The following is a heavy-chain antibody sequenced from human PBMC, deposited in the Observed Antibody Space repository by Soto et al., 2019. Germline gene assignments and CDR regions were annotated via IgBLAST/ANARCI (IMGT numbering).Heavy chain of an antibody. D-gene: IGHD3-9*01. Sequence: GASVKVSCKASGYTFTGYYMHCVRQAPGQGLEWMGWINPNNGDTNYAQNFQGRVTMTTDTSTDTAYMEVRSLRSDDTAMYYCARDRPTYYDILTGLDGLDIWGQGTMVTVSS. CDR2: INPNNGDT. CDR3: ARDRPTYYDILTGLDGLDI. CDR1: GYTFTGYY. V-gene: IGHV1-2*02. J-gene: IGHJ3*02.